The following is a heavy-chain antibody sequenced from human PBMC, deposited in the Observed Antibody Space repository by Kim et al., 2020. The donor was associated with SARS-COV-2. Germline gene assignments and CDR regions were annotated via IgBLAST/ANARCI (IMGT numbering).Heavy chain of an antibody. Sequence: LSLTCAASGFTVSSNYMSWVRQAPGKGLEWVSIIYSGGSTYYTDSVKGRFAISRDISKGTLSLQMNSLRAEDTAVYYCASPSGYDPGLSYWGQGTLVSVSS. J-gene: IGHJ4*02. CDR3: ASPSGYDPGLSY. CDR2: IYSGGST. CDR1: GFTVSSNY. D-gene: IGHD5-12*01. V-gene: IGHV3-53*01.